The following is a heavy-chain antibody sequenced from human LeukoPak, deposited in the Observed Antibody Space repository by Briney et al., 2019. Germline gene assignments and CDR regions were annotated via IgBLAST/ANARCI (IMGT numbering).Heavy chain of an antibody. CDR3: ACGYSYGLGAFDI. V-gene: IGHV1-18*01. Sequence: ASVKVSCKASGYTFTSYGISWVRHAPGQGPEWMGWISAYNGNTNYAQKVQGRVTMTTDTSTSTAYVELRSLRSDDTAVYYCACGYSYGLGAFDIWGQGTMVTVSS. CDR1: GYTFTSYG. CDR2: ISAYNGNT. J-gene: IGHJ3*02. D-gene: IGHD5-18*01.